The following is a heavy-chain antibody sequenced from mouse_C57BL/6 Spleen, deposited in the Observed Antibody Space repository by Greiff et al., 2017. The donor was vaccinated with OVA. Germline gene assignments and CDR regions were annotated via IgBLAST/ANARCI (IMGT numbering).Heavy chain of an antibody. D-gene: IGHD2-2*01. CDR1: GYTFTNYW. V-gene: IGHV1-63*01. CDR2: IYPGGGYT. Sequence: VQLQQSGAELVRPGTSVKMSCKASGYTFTNYWIGWAKQRPGHGLEWIGDIYPGGGYTNYTEKFKGKATLTADKSSSTAYMQFSSLTSEDSAIYYCARDGYDGAWFAYWGQGTLVTVSA. CDR3: ARDGYDGAWFAY. J-gene: IGHJ3*01.